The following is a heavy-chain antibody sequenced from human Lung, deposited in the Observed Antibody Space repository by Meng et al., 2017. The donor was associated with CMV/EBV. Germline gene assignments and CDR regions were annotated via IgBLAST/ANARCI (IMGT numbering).Heavy chain of an antibody. CDR3: AGSRPGGGAFDY. CDR1: GASIKNYS. J-gene: IGHJ4*02. CDR2: LQVIRHT. V-gene: IGHV4-4*07. D-gene: IGHD3-16*01. Sequence: QVQIQESGPGLVKPSETLSLTCIVSGASIKNYSWNWVRQPAGQGLEWFGILQVIRHTVYNPSLKSRVTVSLDASKSQFSLTLNSVTAADTATYYCAGSRPGGGAFDYWGQGILVTVAS.